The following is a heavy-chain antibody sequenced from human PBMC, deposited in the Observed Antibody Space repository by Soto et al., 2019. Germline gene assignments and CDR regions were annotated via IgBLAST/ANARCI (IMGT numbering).Heavy chain of an antibody. D-gene: IGHD3-9*01. J-gene: IGHJ4*02. CDR3: VKALLYFHWLPDFDY. CDR2: ISSNGGST. Sequence: GGSLRLSCSASGFTFSSYAMHWVRQAPGKGLEYVSAISSNGGSTYYADSVKSRFTISRDNSKNTLYLQMSSLRAEDTAVYYCVKALLYFHWLPDFDYWVQGTLVTVSS. V-gene: IGHV3-64D*06. CDR1: GFTFSSYA.